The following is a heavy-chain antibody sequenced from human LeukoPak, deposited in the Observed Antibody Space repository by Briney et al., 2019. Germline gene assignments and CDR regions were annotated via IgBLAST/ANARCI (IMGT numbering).Heavy chain of an antibody. J-gene: IGHJ5*02. CDR1: GFTFSSYS. CDR3: ARVSSSWPNWFDP. V-gene: IGHV3-48*01. D-gene: IGHD6-13*01. Sequence: GGSLRLSCAASGFTFSSYSMNWVRQAPGKGLEWVSYISSSSSTIYYADSVKGRFTISRDNAKNSLYLQMNSLRAEDTAVYYCARVSSSWPNWFDPWGQGTLVTVSS. CDR2: ISSSSSTI.